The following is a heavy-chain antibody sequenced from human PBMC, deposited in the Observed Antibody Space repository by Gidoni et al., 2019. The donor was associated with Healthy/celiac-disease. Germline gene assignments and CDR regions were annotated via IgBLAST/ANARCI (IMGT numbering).Heavy chain of an antibody. CDR2: ISYDGSNK. CDR3: APLARNDFWTGDY. V-gene: IGHV3-30-3*01. J-gene: IGHJ4*02. D-gene: IGHD3-3*01. Sequence: QVPLVESGGGVVQPGRSLRLSCSASGFTFSSYAMHWVRQAPGKGLEWVAVISYDGSNKYYADSVKGRFTISRDNSKNTLYLQMNSLRAEDTAVYYCAPLARNDFWTGDYWGQGTLVTVSS. CDR1: GFTFSSYA.